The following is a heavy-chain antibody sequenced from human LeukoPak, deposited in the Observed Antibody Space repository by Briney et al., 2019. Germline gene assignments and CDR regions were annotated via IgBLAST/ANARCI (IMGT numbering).Heavy chain of an antibody. CDR3: ARTFYYGSGSPFDY. J-gene: IGHJ4*02. CDR2: FYHGGST. V-gene: IGHV4-38-2*02. D-gene: IGHD3-10*01. CDR1: GYSISTGYY. Sequence: SETLSLTCTVSGYSISTGYYWDWIRQPPGKGLEWIGTFYHGGSTYYNPSLKSRVTISVDTSKNQFSLNLTSVTAADTALYFCARTFYYGSGSPFDYWGQGTLVTVSS.